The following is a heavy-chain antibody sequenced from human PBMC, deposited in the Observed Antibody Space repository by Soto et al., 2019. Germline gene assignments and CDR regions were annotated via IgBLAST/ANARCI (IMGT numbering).Heavy chain of an antibody. CDR3: ARGGWRQIDY. J-gene: IGHJ4*02. Sequence: QVQLQESGPGLVKPSETLSLTCTVSGGSISSYYWSWIRQPPGKGLEWIGYFYYSGSTNYNPFLKSRVTISVDTSKTPFSLQLSSVTAANTAVYYCARGGWRQIDYWGQGTLVTVSS. D-gene: IGHD3-3*01. CDR1: GGSISSYY. V-gene: IGHV4-59*08. CDR2: FYYSGST.